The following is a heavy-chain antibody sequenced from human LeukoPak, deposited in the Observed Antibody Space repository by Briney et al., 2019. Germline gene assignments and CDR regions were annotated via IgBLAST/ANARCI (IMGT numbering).Heavy chain of an antibody. CDR1: VYIFSSYA. D-gene: IGHD6-25*01. V-gene: IGHV3-23*01. J-gene: IGHJ5*02. CDR3: AKEVKAATNWFDP. Sequence: GGSLRLFCAASVYIFSSYAMSWVREARGKGLEGVSAISFSGTNTYYADSVKGRFTISRDNLKNTLYLQMNSLGAEDTAVYFCAKEVKAATNWFDPWGQGTLVTVSS. CDR2: ISFSGTNT.